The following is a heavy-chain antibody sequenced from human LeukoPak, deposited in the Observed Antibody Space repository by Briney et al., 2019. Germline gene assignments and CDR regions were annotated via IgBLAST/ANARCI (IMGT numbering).Heavy chain of an antibody. V-gene: IGHV3-7*03. CDR1: GFTFSRYW. J-gene: IGHJ4*02. Sequence: PGGSLRLSCAASGFTFSRYWMSWVRQVPRKGLEWVANIKQDGSEKYYVDSVKGRFTISRDNAKNSLYLQMNSLRAEDTAVYYCARDVEIFDYWGQGTLVTVSS. CDR2: IKQDGSEK. D-gene: IGHD5-24*01. CDR3: ARDVEIFDY.